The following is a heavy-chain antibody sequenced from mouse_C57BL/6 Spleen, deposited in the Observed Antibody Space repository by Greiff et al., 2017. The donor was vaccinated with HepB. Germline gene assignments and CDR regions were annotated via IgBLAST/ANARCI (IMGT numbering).Heavy chain of an antibody. CDR2: IDPSDSYT. D-gene: IGHD2-1*01. Sequence: VQLQQSGAELVKPGASVKLSCKASGYTFTSYWMQWVKQRPGQGLEWIGEIDPSDSYTNYNQKFKGKATLTVDTSSSTAYMQLSSLTSDDSAVYYCARLGKMDYWGQGTSVTVSS. CDR3: ARLGKMDY. J-gene: IGHJ4*01. CDR1: GYTFTSYW. V-gene: IGHV1-50*01.